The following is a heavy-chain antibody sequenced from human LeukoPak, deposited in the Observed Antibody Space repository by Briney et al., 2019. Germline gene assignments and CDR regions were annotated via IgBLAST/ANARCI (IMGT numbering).Heavy chain of an antibody. V-gene: IGHV4-31*03. CDR3: ARGLPGAFDI. CDR1: GGSISSGGYY. J-gene: IGHJ3*02. CDR2: IYYSGST. Sequence: SKTLSLTCTVSGGSISSGGYYWSWIRQHPGKGLEWIGYIYYSGSTYYNPSLKSRVTISVDTSKNQFSLKLSSVTAADTAVYYCARGLPGAFDIWGQGTMVTVSS.